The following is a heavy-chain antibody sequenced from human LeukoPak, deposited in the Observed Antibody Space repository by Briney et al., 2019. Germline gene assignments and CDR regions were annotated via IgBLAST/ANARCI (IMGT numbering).Heavy chain of an antibody. CDR1: GYTFTSYG. Sequence: ASVKVSCKASGYTFTSYGITWVRQAPEQGVEWMGWISAYNGNTNYAQKLQGRVTMTTDTSTSTAYMELRSLRSDDTALYYCARADGDYVGDYFDYWGQGTLVTVS. CDR2: ISAYNGNT. V-gene: IGHV1-18*04. CDR3: ARADGDYVGDYFDY. D-gene: IGHD4-17*01. J-gene: IGHJ4*02.